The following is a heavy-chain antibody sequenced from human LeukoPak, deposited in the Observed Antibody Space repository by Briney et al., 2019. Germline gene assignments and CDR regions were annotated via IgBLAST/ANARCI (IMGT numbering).Heavy chain of an antibody. CDR2: ISSSSSTI. V-gene: IGHV3-48*01. D-gene: IGHD3-3*02. CDR3: ARETGFIFGYFDY. J-gene: IGHJ4*02. CDR1: GFTFSSYS. Sequence: GGSLRLSCAASGFTFSSYSMNWVRQAPGKGLEWVSYISSSSSTIYYADSVKGRFTIPRDNAKNSLYLQMNSLRAEDTAVYYCARETGFIFGYFDYWGQGTLVTVSS.